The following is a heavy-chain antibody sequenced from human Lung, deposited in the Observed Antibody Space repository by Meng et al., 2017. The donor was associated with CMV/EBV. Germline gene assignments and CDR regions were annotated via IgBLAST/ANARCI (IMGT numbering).Heavy chain of an antibody. Sequence: SXXVSXKASGGTFSSYAISWVRQAPGQGLEWMGGIIPIFGTANYAQKFQGRVTITTDESTSTAYMELSSLRSEDTAVYYCAREGGCSSTSCYYYYGMDVWXPGNXVNGAS. CDR1: GGTFSSYA. CDR2: IIPIFGTA. V-gene: IGHV1-69*05. D-gene: IGHD2-2*01. J-gene: IGHJ6*01. CDR3: AREGGCSSTSCYYYYGMDV.